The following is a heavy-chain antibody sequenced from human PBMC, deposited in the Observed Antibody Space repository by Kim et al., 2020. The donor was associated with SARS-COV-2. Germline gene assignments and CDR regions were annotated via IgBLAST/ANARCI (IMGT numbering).Heavy chain of an antibody. J-gene: IGHJ6*02. CDR3: ARDQGRGTSKYYYGMDV. CDR2: ISSSSSTI. V-gene: IGHV3-48*04. CDR1: GFTFSSYS. D-gene: IGHD1-1*01. Sequence: GGSLRLSCAASGFTFSSYSMNWVRQAPGKGLEWVSYISSSSSTIYYADSVKGRFTISRDNAKNSLYLQMNSLRAEDTAVYYCARDQGRGTSKYYYGMDVWGQGTTVTVSS.